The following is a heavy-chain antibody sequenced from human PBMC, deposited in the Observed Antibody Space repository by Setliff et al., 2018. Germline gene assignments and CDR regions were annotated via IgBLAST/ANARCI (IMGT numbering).Heavy chain of an antibody. D-gene: IGHD2-15*01. J-gene: IGHJ6*02. CDR2: ISSSGNTI. Sequence: GGSLRLSCAASGFTFSNYEMNWVRQAPGKGLEWISFISSSGNTIYYIDSVKGRFTISRDNTKASLYLQMNSLRPEDTAVYYCARDPGGGHPSYYGMDVWGQGTTVTVS. CDR1: GFTFSNYE. V-gene: IGHV3-48*03. CDR3: ARDPGGGHPSYYGMDV.